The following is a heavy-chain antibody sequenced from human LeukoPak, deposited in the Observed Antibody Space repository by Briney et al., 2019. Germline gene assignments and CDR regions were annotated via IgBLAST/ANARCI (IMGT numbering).Heavy chain of an antibody. D-gene: IGHD5-12*01. V-gene: IGHV1-8*01. Sequence: ASVKVSCKASGYTFTSYDINWVRQATGQGLEWMGWMNPNSGNTGYAQKFQGRVTMTRNTSISTAYMELSSLRSEDTAVYYCARTVRQGDIVATIHFDYCGQGTLVTVSS. CDR3: ARTVRQGDIVATIHFDY. CDR2: MNPNSGNT. CDR1: GYTFTSYD. J-gene: IGHJ4*02.